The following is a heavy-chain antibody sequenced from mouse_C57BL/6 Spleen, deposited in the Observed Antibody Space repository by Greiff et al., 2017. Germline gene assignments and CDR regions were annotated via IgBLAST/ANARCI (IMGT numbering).Heavy chain of an antibody. CDR1: GYTFTSYW. D-gene: IGHD2-2*01. Sequence: VQLQQPGAELVRPGTSVKLSCKASGYTFTSYWMHWVKQRPGQGLEWIGVIDPSDSYTNYNQKFKGKATLTVDTSASTAYMQLSSLTSEDSAVYYCARSGGYDDYYAMDYWGQGTSVTVSS. V-gene: IGHV1-59*01. J-gene: IGHJ4*01. CDR2: IDPSDSYT. CDR3: ARSGGYDDYYAMDY.